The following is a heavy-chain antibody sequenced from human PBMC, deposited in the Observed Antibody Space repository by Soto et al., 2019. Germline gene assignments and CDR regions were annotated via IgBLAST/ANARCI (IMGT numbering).Heavy chain of an antibody. CDR1: GGTFSSYA. V-gene: IGHV1-69*13. D-gene: IGHD6-13*01. CDR3: ARAEVLTRQQLVPRELYYYYGMDV. Sequence: RASVKVSCKASGGTFSSYAISWVRQAPGQGLEWMGGIIPIFGTANYAQKFQGRVTITADESTSTAYMELSSLRSEDTAVYYCARAEVLTRQQLVPRELYYYYGMDVWGQGTTVTVSS. CDR2: IIPIFGTA. J-gene: IGHJ6*02.